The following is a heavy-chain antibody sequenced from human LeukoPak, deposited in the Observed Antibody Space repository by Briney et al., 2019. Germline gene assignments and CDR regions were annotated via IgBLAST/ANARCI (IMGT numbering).Heavy chain of an antibody. CDR3: ARGSTYYDSSGQVPFDY. J-gene: IGHJ4*02. D-gene: IGHD3-22*01. CDR2: ISGSGGST. CDR1: GFTFSSYA. Sequence: GGSLRLSCAASGFTFSSYAMSWVRQAPGKGLEWVSAISGSGGSTYYADSVKGRFTISRDNGKNTLYLQMNSLRAEDTAVYYCARGSTYYDSSGQVPFDYWGQGTLVTVSS. V-gene: IGHV3-23*01.